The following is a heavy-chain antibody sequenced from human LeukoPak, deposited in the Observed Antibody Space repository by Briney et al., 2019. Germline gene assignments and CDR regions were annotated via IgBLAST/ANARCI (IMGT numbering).Heavy chain of an antibody. J-gene: IGHJ4*02. CDR2: IYSGGST. V-gene: IGHV3-66*02. Sequence: GGSLRLSCAASGFTVSSNYMSWVRQAPGKGLEWVSVIYSGGSTYYADSVKGRFTISRDNSENTLYLQMNSLRAEDTAVYYCARPIAAAGPSHWGQGTLVTVSS. CDR1: GFTVSSNY. D-gene: IGHD6-13*01. CDR3: ARPIAAAGPSH.